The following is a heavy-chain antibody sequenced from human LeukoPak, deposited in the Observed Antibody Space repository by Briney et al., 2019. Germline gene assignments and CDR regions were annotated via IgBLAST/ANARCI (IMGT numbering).Heavy chain of an antibody. CDR2: IAYEGSSE. D-gene: IGHD6-19*01. Sequence: PGGSLRLSCAGSGFTFSNYAMHWVRQAPGKGLEWMAVIAYEGSSEYLADSVKGRFTISRDNSKNTLYLQMNSLRPEDTAVYYCAIEDYESSGWTDAFDIWGQGTMVTVSS. J-gene: IGHJ3*02. CDR3: AIEDYESSGWTDAFDI. V-gene: IGHV3-30-3*01. CDR1: GFTFSNYA.